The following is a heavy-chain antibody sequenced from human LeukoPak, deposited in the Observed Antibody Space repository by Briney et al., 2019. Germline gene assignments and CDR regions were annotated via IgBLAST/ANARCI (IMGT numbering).Heavy chain of an antibody. D-gene: IGHD1-26*01. J-gene: IGHJ4*02. Sequence: TLSLTCTVSGGSISSGSYYWSWIRQPAGKGLEWIGRIYTSGSTNYNPSLKSRVTISVDTSKNQFSLKLSSVTAADTAVYYCARDSGPVDYWGQGTLVAVSS. CDR1: GGSISSGSYY. CDR3: ARDSGPVDY. V-gene: IGHV4-61*02. CDR2: IYTSGST.